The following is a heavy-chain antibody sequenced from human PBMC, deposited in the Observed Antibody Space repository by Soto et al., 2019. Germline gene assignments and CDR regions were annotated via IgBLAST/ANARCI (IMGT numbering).Heavy chain of an antibody. V-gene: IGHV1-46*01. Sequence: QVHLEQSGAEMRKPGASVTVSCKASGYAFTTYYIHWVRQAPGQGLEWMGAINPTDTMKTYSQIFQGRVTMTRDTSTSTVYMDLRSLRSEDTAIYYCAREAHTYSGMDVWGQGTTVTVS. CDR3: AREAHTYSGMDV. J-gene: IGHJ6*02. CDR1: GYAFTTYY. CDR2: INPTDTMK.